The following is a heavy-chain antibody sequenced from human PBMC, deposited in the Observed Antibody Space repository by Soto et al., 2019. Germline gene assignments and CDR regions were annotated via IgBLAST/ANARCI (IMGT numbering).Heavy chain of an antibody. D-gene: IGHD3-10*01. V-gene: IGHV1-69*01. Sequence: SVMFSCTASGGTFSSYAISWVRQAPGQGLEWMGGIIPIFGTANYAQKFQGRVTITADESTSTAYMELSSLRSEDTAVYYCAYIDMVRGVIWDDNWFDPWGQGTLVTVPQ. CDR2: IIPIFGTA. J-gene: IGHJ5*02. CDR1: GGTFSSYA. CDR3: AYIDMVRGVIWDDNWFDP.